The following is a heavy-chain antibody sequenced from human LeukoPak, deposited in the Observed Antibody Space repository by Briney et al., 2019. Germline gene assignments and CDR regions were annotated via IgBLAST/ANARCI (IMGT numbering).Heavy chain of an antibody. CDR2: ISAYNGNT. D-gene: IGHD2-15*01. J-gene: IGHJ4*02. CDR1: GYTFTSCG. Sequence: ASVKVSCKASGYTFTSCGISWVRQAPGQGLEWMGWISAYNGNTNYAQKLQGRVTITTDTSTSTAYMELRSLRSDDTAVYYCARVRDYCSGGSCYRLGTYYFDYWGQGTLVTVTS. V-gene: IGHV1-18*01. CDR3: ARVRDYCSGGSCYRLGTYYFDY.